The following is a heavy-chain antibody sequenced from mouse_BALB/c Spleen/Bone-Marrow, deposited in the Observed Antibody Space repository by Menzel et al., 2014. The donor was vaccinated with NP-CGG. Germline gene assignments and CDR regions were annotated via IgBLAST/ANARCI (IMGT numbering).Heavy chain of an antibody. V-gene: IGHV1S41*01. Sequence: DLVKPGDSVKLSCKASGYTFTSYWINWVKQRPGQGLEWIGRIAPGSGNIYYNEMFKVKATLTVDASSGTAYIQLSSLSSEDSAVYFCARSYYVSSPYAMDYWGQGTSVTVSS. CDR2: IAPGSGNI. D-gene: IGHD1-1*01. CDR1: GYTFTSYW. CDR3: ARSYYVSSPYAMDY. J-gene: IGHJ4*01.